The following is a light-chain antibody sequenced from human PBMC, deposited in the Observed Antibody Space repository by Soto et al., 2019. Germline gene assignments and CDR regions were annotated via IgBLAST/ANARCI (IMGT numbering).Light chain of an antibody. CDR1: QNISNY. CDR3: QQSYSSPPT. V-gene: IGKV1-39*01. J-gene: IGKJ1*01. Sequence: DIQMTQSPSSLSASMGDRITITCRASQNISNYLNWLQQKPGKAPRLLIYASSSLQSGVPSRFGGSGSGTYFTLTISGLQPEDFAIYYCQQSYSSPPTFGQGTKVEIK. CDR2: ASS.